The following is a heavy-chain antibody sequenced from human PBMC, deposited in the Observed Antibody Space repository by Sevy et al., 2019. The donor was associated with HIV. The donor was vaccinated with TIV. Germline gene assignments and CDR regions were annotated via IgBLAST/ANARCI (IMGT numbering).Heavy chain of an antibody. J-gene: IGHJ3*02. V-gene: IGHV3-30*18. Sequence: GGSLRLSCAASGFTFSAYGMHWVRRAPGKGLEWVAVISNDESRKYYADSVKGRFTISRDNSKNTLYLQMNSLRAEDTAIYYCAKKAADGYKPAAFDIWGQGTMVTVSS. D-gene: IGHD2-21*01. CDR3: AKKAADGYKPAAFDI. CDR1: GFTFSAYG. CDR2: ISNDESRK.